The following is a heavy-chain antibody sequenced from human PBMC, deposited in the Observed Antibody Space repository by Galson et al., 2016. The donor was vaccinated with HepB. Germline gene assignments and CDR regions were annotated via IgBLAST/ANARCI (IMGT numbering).Heavy chain of an antibody. CDR3: VHRFGGRDYEY. D-gene: IGHD4-23*01. Sequence: PALVKPTQTLTLTCTFSGFSLRTSAMAVGWIRQPPGKALEWLARIYWDNDQRYSPSLERRLSISKDPSRNQVVLTMTIMDPVDTSTYYCVHRFGGRDYEYWGQGILVTVSS. J-gene: IGHJ4*02. V-gene: IGHV2-5*02. CDR2: IYWDNDQ. CDR1: GFSLRTSAMA.